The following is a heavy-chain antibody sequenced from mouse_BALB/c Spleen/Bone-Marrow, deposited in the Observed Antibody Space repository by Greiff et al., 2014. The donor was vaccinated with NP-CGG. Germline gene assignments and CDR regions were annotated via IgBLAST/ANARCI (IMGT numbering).Heavy chain of an antibody. CDR2: ISSSGRT. J-gene: IGHJ2*01. D-gene: IGHD1-3*01. CDR1: GYSITSGFA. Sequence: DVQLQESGPGLVKPSQSLSLTCTVTGYSITSGFAWNWIRQFPGNNLEWMGYISSSGRTSYHPSLKGRISITRDTSKNQFLLQLNSVTTEDTATYYCARSGNFFDYWGQGTTLTVSS. CDR3: ARSGNFFDY. V-gene: IGHV3-2*02.